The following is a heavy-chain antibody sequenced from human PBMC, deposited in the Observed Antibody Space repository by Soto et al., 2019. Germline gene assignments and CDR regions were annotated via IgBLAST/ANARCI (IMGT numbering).Heavy chain of an antibody. J-gene: IGHJ5*02. CDR1: GSSVSSGSYY. V-gene: IGHV4-61*01. CDR3: AIGETYYYDRSYHP. Sequence: PSETLSLTCTVSGSSVSSGSYYWSWIRQPPGKGLEWIGYSYYSGSTNYNPSLKSRVTISVDTSKNQFSLKLSSVTAADTAVYYCAIGETYYYDRSYHPWGLGTLVTVSS. D-gene: IGHD3-22*01. CDR2: SYYSGST.